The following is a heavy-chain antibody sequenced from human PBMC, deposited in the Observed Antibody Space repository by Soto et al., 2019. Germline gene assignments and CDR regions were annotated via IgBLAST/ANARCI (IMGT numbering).Heavy chain of an antibody. V-gene: IGHV3-53*01. Sequence: PWGSLRLSCAASGFTVSSNYMSWVRQAPGKGLEWVSVIYSGGSTYYADSVKGRFTISRDNSKNTLYLQMNSLRAEDTAVYYCASGVGGATTDHAFDIWGQGTMVTVS. CDR1: GFTVSSNY. D-gene: IGHD1-1*01. CDR2: IYSGGST. CDR3: ASGVGGATTDHAFDI. J-gene: IGHJ3*02.